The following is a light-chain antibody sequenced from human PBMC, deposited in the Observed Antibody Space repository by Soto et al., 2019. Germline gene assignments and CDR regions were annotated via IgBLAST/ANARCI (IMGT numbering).Light chain of an antibody. CDR2: DAS. J-gene: IGKJ4*01. Sequence: IQMTQSPSTLSASVGDRVTITCRASQSISSWLAWYQQKPGKAPKLLIYDASSLESGVPSRFSGSGSGTEFTLTISSLQPDDFATYYCQQYLTFGGGTKVEIK. CDR1: QSISSW. V-gene: IGKV1-5*01. CDR3: QQYLT.